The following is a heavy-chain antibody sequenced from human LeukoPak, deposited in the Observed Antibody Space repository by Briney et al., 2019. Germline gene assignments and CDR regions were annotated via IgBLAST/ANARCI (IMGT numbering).Heavy chain of an antibody. CDR3: ARGFPSNPVAFDI. CDR2: TYYRSKWYN. J-gene: IGHJ3*02. Sequence: SQTLSLTCAISGDSVSSNSATWNWIRQSPSRGLEWLGRTYYRSKWYNDYGASVKSRITINPDTSKNQFSLQLNSVTPEDTAVYYCARGFPSNPVAFDIWGQGTMVTVSS. D-gene: IGHD4-11*01. V-gene: IGHV6-1*01. CDR1: GDSVSSNSAT.